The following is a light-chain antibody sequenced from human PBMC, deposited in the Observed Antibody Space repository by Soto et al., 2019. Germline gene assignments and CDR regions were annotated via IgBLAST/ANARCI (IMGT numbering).Light chain of an antibody. CDR3: QSYDSSKTSG. CDR2: EDN. V-gene: IGLV6-57*03. Sequence: NFMLTQPHSVSESPGKTVTISCTRSSGSIASNYVQWYQQRPGSAPTTVIYEDNQRPSGVPDRFSGSIDSSSNSASLTISGLKTDDEADYFCQSYDSSKTSGFGTGNKVTVL. J-gene: IGLJ1*01. CDR1: SGSIASNY.